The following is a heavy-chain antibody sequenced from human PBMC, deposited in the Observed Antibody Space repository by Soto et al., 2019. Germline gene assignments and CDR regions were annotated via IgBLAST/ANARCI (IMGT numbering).Heavy chain of an antibody. CDR1: GGTFSSYA. CDR3: ARALVGASLVGGRYYAMDV. V-gene: IGHV1-69*01. CDR2: IIPIFGTA. Sequence: QVQLVQSGAEVKKPGSSVKVSCKASGGTFSSYAISWVRQAPGQGLEWMGGIIPIFGTANYAQKFQGRVTITADESTSTAYMELSSLRSEDTAVYYCARALVGASLVGGRYYAMDVGGQGTTVTVSS. J-gene: IGHJ6*02. D-gene: IGHD1-26*01.